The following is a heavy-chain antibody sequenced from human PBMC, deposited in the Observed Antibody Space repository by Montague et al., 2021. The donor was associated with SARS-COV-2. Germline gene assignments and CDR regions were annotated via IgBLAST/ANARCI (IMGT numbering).Heavy chain of an antibody. V-gene: IGHV4-61*02. J-gene: IGHJ3*01. CDR2: IYTSGST. D-gene: IGHD3-22*01. CDR1: GGSISSGSYY. Sequence: TLSLTCTVSGGSISSGSYYWSWIRQPAGKGLEWIGRIYTSGSTNYNPSLNSGVTISVDTSKNQFSLKLSSVTAADTAVYYCARVPPYYYDSSGYYSGAFDVWGQGTMVTVSS. CDR3: ARVPPYYYDSSGYYSGAFDV.